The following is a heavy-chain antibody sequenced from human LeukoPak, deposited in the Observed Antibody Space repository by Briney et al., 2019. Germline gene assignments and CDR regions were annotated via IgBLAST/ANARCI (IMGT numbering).Heavy chain of an antibody. D-gene: IGHD1-26*01. CDR2: IHSNGYT. J-gene: IGHJ5*02. CDR3: TKREGPMSGSYDYFDP. Sequence: NPSETLSLTCTVSGGSISGYYWSWIRQPPGQGLEWIAYIHSNGYTNYNPSLKSRVTISVGTSKNQFSLKVTSVTAADTAMYYCTKREGPMSGSYDYFDPWAREPWSPS. V-gene: IGHV4-4*09. CDR1: GGSISGYY.